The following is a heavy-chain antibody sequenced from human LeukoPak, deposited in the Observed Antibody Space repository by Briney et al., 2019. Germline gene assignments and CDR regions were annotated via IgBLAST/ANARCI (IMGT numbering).Heavy chain of an antibody. D-gene: IGHD2-2*01. Sequence: GGSLRLSCAASGFTFSSYAMHWVRQAPGKGLEWVAVISYDGSNKYYADSVKGRFTISRDNSKNTLYLQMNSLRAEDTAVYYCARGGTYCSSTSCLYYFDYWGQGTLVTVSS. CDR2: ISYDGSNK. V-gene: IGHV3-30-3*01. CDR3: ARGGTYCSSTSCLYYFDY. CDR1: GFTFSSYA. J-gene: IGHJ4*02.